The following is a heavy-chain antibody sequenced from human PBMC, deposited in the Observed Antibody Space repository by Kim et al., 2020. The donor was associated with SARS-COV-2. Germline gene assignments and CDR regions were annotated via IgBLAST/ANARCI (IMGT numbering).Heavy chain of an antibody. Sequence: YSQTFQGRVTIPRDTSAGTAYMELSSLRSEDTAVYYCASIGVDYGDSYFDYWGQGTLVTVSS. V-gene: IGHV1-3*01. J-gene: IGHJ4*02. CDR3: ASIGVDYGDSYFDY. D-gene: IGHD4-17*01.